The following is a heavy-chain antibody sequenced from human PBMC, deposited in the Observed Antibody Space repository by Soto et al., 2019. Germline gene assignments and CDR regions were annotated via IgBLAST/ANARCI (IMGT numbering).Heavy chain of an antibody. D-gene: IGHD2-2*03. V-gene: IGHV3-48*03. CDR1: GFTFSSYE. CDR3: ARDLDIVVVPAATNYYGMDV. Sequence: PGGSLRLSCAASGFTFSSYEMNWVRQAPGKGLEWVSYISSSGSTIYYADSVKGRFTISRDNAKNSLYLQMNSLRAEDTAVYYCARDLDIVVVPAATNYYGMDVWGQGTTVTVSS. J-gene: IGHJ6*02. CDR2: ISSSGSTI.